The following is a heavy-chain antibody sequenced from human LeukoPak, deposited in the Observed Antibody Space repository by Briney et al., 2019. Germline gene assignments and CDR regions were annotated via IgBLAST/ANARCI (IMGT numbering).Heavy chain of an antibody. V-gene: IGHV3-48*03. CDR3: GRCVVFYTFYYYLGGDV. CDR1: GFTFSSYE. Sequence: PGGSLRLSCAASGFTFSSYEMNWVRQAPGKGLEWVSYISSSGSTIYYADSVKGRFTISRDNAKNSLYLQMNSLRAEDTAVYYCGRCVVFYTFYYYLGGDVGAKGP. D-gene: IGHD3-16*01. CDR2: ISSSGSTI. J-gene: IGHJ6*04.